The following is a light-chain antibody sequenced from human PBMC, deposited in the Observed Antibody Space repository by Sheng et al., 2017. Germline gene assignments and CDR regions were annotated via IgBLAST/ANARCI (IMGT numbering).Light chain of an antibody. CDR1: QSVSSY. CDR2: DAS. J-gene: IGKJ4*01. Sequence: EIVLTQSPATLSLSPGERATLSCRASQSVSSYLAWYQHKPGQTPRLLIYDASNRATGVPVRFSGSGSGTDFTLTISRLEPEDFAVYYCQQRSNWPPVLTFGGGTKVEIK. V-gene: IGKV3-11*01. CDR3: QQRSNWPPVLT.